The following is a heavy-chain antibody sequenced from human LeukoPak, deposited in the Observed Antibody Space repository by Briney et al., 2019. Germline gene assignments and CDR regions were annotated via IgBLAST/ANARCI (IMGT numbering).Heavy chain of an antibody. CDR2: INSDGSST. V-gene: IGHV3-74*01. J-gene: IGHJ6*03. D-gene: IGHD4-23*01. Sequence: AGGSLRLSCAASGFTFDDYGMSWVRQAPGKGLVWVSRINSDGSSTSYADSVKGRFTISRDNAKNTLYLQMNSPRAEDTAVYYCAREPTDPNSDYYYYYMDVWGKGTTVTVSS. CDR1: GFTFDDYG. CDR3: AREPTDPNSDYYYYYMDV.